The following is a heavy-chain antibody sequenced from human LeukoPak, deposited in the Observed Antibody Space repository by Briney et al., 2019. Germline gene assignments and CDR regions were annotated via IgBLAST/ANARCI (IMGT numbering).Heavy chain of an antibody. CDR1: GFTFGSYG. V-gene: IGHV3-23*01. J-gene: IGHJ4*02. CDR3: ARRAGAYSHPYDY. D-gene: IGHD4/OR15-4a*01. Sequence: GGSLRLSCAASGFTFGSYGMNWVRQAPGKGLEWVSLISGNGDNTYYADSVKGRFTISRDISKNTLFLQMNSLRAEDTAVYYCARRAGAYSHPYDYWGQGTLVTVSS. CDR2: ISGNGDNT.